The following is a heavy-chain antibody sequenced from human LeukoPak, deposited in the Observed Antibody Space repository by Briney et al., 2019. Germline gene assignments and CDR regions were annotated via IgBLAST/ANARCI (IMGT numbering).Heavy chain of an antibody. CDR2: ISSSSSYI. J-gene: IGHJ4*02. V-gene: IGHV3-21*04. Sequence: GGSLRLSCAASGFTFSSYSMNWVRQAPGKGLEWVSSISSSSSYIYYADSVKGRFTISRDNAKNSLYLQMNSLRAEDTAVYYCATAIIYSPPYYFDYWGQGTLVTVSS. D-gene: IGHD2-21*01. CDR3: ATAIIYSPPYYFDY. CDR1: GFTFSSYS.